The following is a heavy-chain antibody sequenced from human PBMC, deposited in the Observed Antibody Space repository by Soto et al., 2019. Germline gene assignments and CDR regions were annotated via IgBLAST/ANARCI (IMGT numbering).Heavy chain of an antibody. D-gene: IGHD3-10*01. CDR1: GGSFSGYY. CDR2: INHSGST. J-gene: IGHJ6*03. V-gene: IGHV4-34*01. CDR3: ASLWYYYMDV. Sequence: TSETLSLTCAVYGGSFSGYYWSWIRQPPGEGLEWIGEINHSGSTNYNPSLKSRVTISVDTSKNQFSLKLSSVTAADTAVYYCASLWYYYMDVWGKGTTVTVSS.